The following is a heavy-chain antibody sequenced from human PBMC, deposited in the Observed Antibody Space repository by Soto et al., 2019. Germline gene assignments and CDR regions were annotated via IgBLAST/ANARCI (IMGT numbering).Heavy chain of an antibody. CDR1: GGSISSYY. J-gene: IGHJ4*02. Sequence: PSETLSLTCTVSGGSISSYYWSWIRQPPGKGLEWIGYIYYSGSTNYNPSHKSRVTISVDTSKNQFSMKLSSVTAADTAEYYCARVDYDILTGYYPFDYWGQGTLVTVSS. CDR2: IYYSGST. CDR3: ARVDYDILTGYYPFDY. V-gene: IGHV4-59*01. D-gene: IGHD3-9*01.